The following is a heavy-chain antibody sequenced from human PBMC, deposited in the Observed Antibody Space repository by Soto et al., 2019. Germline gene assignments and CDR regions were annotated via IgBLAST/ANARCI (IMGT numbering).Heavy chain of an antibody. D-gene: IGHD4-17*01. CDR3: ASVYGDYDVLGD. V-gene: IGHV1-69*06. J-gene: IGHJ4*02. Sequence: QVQLVQSGAGVKKPGCSVRVSCKASGGTFSSYAISWVRQAPGQGLAWMGGIIPIFGTANYAQKFQGRVTNNADKSTSAASMELCSMRSEDSAVYYCASVYGDYDVLGDWGQGTLVTVSS. CDR1: GGTFSSYA. CDR2: IIPIFGTA.